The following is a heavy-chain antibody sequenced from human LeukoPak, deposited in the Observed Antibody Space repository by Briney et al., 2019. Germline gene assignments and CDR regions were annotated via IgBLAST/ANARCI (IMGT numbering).Heavy chain of an antibody. J-gene: IGHJ4*03. V-gene: IGHV1-69*05. CDR3: ARERLNDYGDYSYFDY. CDR1: GGTFSSYA. Sequence: SVKLSCKASGGTFSSYAISWVRQAPGQGLEWMGGIIPIFGTANYAQKFQGRVTITTDQSTSTAYMELSSLRTEDTAVYYCARERLNDYGDYSYFDYWGQGALVTVSS. D-gene: IGHD4-17*01. CDR2: IIPIFGTA.